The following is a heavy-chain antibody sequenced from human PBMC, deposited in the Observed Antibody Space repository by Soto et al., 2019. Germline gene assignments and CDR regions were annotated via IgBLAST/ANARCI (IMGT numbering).Heavy chain of an antibody. Sequence: VASVKVSCKASGYTFTSYAMHWVRQAPGQRLEWMGWINAGNGNTKYSQKFQGRVTITRDTSASTAYMELSSLRSEDTAVYYCASSLTGTTVPPKYYYGMDVWGQGTTVTVSS. D-gene: IGHD1-7*01. J-gene: IGHJ6*02. CDR1: GYTFTSYA. V-gene: IGHV1-3*01. CDR3: ASSLTGTTVPPKYYYGMDV. CDR2: INAGNGNT.